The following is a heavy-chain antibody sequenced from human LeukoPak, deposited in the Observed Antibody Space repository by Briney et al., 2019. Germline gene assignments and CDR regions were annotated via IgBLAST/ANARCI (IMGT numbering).Heavy chain of an antibody. CDR2: IKQDGTEG. J-gene: IGHJ3*02. CDR3: ARDVIIPGGTGASDI. V-gene: IGHV3-7*01. CDR1: GFSLSRYW. Sequence: GGSLRLSCAASGFSLSRYWMSWVRQTPGEGLEWVANIKQDGTEGHYVDSVTGRFTISRDNAKNSLYLQMNSLRAEDTAVYYCARDVIIPGGTGASDIWGQGAMVTVSS. D-gene: IGHD3-3*01.